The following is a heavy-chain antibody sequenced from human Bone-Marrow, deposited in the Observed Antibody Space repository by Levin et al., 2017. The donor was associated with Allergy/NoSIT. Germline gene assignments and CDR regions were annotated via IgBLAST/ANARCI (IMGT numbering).Heavy chain of an antibody. D-gene: IGHD1-1*01. CDR3: ATDWYDQRHAFDI. CDR2: LDLEDGKT. CDR1: GDTITDLS. J-gene: IGHJ3*02. Sequence: PGASVKVSCKVSGDTITDLSIYGVRQAPGKGLEWRGGLDLEDGKTISAQPFRGGVTMPEDPPPEKASMERTGLPSADRPGCYCATDWYDQRHAFDIWGQGTVVTVSS. V-gene: IGHV1-24*01.